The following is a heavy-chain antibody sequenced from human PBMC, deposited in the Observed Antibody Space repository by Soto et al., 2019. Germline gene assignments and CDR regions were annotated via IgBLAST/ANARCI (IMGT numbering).Heavy chain of an antibody. J-gene: IGHJ4*02. CDR2: IKRDGSEK. V-gene: IGHV3-7*01. D-gene: IGHD3-22*01. CDR3: ARAGYDSSGYGDSDY. Sequence: WVANIKRDGSEKYYVDSVKGRFTISRDNAKNSLYLQMNSLRAEYTAVYYCARAGYDSSGYGDSDYWGQGTLVTVSS.